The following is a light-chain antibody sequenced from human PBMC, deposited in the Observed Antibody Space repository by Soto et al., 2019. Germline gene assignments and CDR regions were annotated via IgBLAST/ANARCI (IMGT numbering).Light chain of an antibody. Sequence: QPVLTQSPSASASLGASVKLTCTLSSGHSSYAIAWHQQQPEKGPRYLMKLNSDGSHNKGDGIPGRFSGSSSGAERYLTISSLQSEDEADYYCQTWGTGTLVFGGGTKLTVL. CDR1: SGHSSYA. CDR3: QTWGTGTLV. J-gene: IGLJ2*01. CDR2: LNSDGSH. V-gene: IGLV4-69*01.